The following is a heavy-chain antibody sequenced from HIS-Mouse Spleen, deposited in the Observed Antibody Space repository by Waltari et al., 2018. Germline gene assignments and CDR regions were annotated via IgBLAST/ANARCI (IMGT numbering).Heavy chain of an antibody. V-gene: IGHV3-74*01. J-gene: IGHJ3*02. CDR3: ARDLELDAFDI. CDR1: GFTFSSYW. Sequence: EVQLVESVEGLVQPGGSIRLSCAASGFTFSSYWMHWVRQAPGKVLVWVSRINSDGSSTSYADSVKGRFIISRDNAKNTLYMQMNSLRAEDTAVYYCARDLELDAFDIWGQGTMVTVSS. CDR2: INSDGSST. D-gene: IGHD1-1*01.